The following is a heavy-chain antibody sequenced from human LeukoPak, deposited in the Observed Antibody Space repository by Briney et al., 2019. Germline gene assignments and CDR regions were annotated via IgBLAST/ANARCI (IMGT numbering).Heavy chain of an antibody. CDR2: MNPNSGNT. D-gene: IGHD6-13*01. V-gene: IGHV1-8*01. J-gene: IGHJ6*02. Sequence: ASVKVSCKASGYTFTSYDINWVRQATGQGLEWMGWMNPNSGNTGYAQKFQGRVTMTRNTSISTAYMELSSLRSEDTAVYYCARFRSSFPAHNMDGWGQGNHGHRLL. CDR1: GYTFTSYD. CDR3: ARFRSSFPAHNMDG.